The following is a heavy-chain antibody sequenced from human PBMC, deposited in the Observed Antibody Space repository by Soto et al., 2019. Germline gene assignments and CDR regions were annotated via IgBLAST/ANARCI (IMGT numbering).Heavy chain of an antibody. CDR2: VFYAGFT. CDR1: GGSISGSYYY. Sequence: LSLTCAVSGGSISGSYYYWAWLRQSPGKGPEWIGSVFYAGFTSYNPSLESRVSVSVDTSKSQFSLKLSAVTAADTAVYYCATSQKGYNWNYFDHWGQGALVTVSS. D-gene: IGHD1-20*01. CDR3: ATSQKGYNWNYFDH. J-gene: IGHJ4*02. V-gene: IGHV4-39*01.